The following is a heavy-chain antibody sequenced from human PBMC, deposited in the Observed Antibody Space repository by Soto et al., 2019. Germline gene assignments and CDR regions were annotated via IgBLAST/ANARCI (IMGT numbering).Heavy chain of an antibody. CDR3: ARELVGATI. J-gene: IGHJ4*02. Sequence: EVQLVESGGGLVKPGGSLRLSCAASGFTFNSYSMNWVRQAPGKGLEWVSSISSSSNYIYYADPMKGRFTISRDNAKNSLYLQMNSLRAEDTGVYYCARELVGATIWGQGTLVTVSS. CDR2: ISSSSNYI. V-gene: IGHV3-21*01. D-gene: IGHD1-26*01. CDR1: GFTFNSYS.